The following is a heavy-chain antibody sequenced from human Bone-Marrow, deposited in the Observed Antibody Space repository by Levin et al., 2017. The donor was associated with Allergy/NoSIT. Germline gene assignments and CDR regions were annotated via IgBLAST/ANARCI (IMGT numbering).Heavy chain of an antibody. CDR1: GFTFSSYG. Sequence: PGGSLRLSCAASGFTFSSYGMHWVRQAPGKGLEWVAVISYDGSNKYYADSVKGRFTISRDNSKNTLYLQMNSLRAEDTAVYYCAKELLQYSGSISLDYWGQGTLVTVSS. V-gene: IGHV3-30*18. CDR2: ISYDGSNK. CDR3: AKELLQYSGSISLDY. J-gene: IGHJ4*02. D-gene: IGHD1-26*01.